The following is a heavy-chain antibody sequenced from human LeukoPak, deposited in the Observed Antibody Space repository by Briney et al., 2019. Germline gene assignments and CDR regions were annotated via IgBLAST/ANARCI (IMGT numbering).Heavy chain of an antibody. V-gene: IGHV4-59*01. J-gene: IGHJ4*02. Sequence: SETLSLTCTVSGGAITTYYWGWIRQPPGKGLEWIGYIFYSGGTNYNPSLRGRVFISRDTSKNQFSLKLSSVTPADTAISYCARRGYYDSSGLDYWGQGTLVAVSS. D-gene: IGHD3-22*01. CDR2: IFYSGGT. CDR1: GGAITTYY. CDR3: ARRGYYDSSGLDY.